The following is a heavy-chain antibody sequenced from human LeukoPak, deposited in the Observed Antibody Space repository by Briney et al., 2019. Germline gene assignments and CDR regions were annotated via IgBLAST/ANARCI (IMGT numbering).Heavy chain of an antibody. CDR2: IREDGSEK. Sequence: PGGSLRLSCAASGFTFHSYPMNWVRQAPGKGLEWVATIREDGSEKNYVDSVKGRFIVSRDNAKNSFHLQMDSLRADDSAVYYCARGGYEFWGQGDLVTVSS. V-gene: IGHV3-7*01. D-gene: IGHD5-12*01. CDR1: GFTFHSYP. J-gene: IGHJ4*02. CDR3: ARGGYEF.